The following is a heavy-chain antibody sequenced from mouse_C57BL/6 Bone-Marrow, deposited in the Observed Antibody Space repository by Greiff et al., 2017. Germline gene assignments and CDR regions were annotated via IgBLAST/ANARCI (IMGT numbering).Heavy chain of an antibody. CDR3: ARFYSNFLYAMDY. V-gene: IGHV5-15*01. CDR1: GFTFSDYG. Sequence: EVKLVESGGGLVQPGGSLKLSCAASGFTFSDYGMAWVRQAPRKGPEWVAFISNLAYSIYYADTVTGRFTISRENAKNTLYLEVSSLRSEDTAMYYCARFYSNFLYAMDYWGQGTSVTVSS. D-gene: IGHD2-5*01. CDR2: ISNLAYSI. J-gene: IGHJ4*01.